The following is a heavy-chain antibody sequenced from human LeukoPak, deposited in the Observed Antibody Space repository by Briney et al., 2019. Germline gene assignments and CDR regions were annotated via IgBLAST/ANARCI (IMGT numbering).Heavy chain of an antibody. Sequence: GASVKVSCKASGYTFTSYDINWVRQATGQGLEWMGRIIPILGIANYAQKFQGRVTITADKSTSTAYMELSSLRSEDTAVYYCAKGDYGSLRYYYYYGMDVWGQGTTVTVSS. CDR1: GYTFTSYD. D-gene: IGHD4/OR15-4a*01. CDR3: AKGDYGSLRYYYYYGMDV. CDR2: IIPILGIA. V-gene: IGHV1-69*04. J-gene: IGHJ6*02.